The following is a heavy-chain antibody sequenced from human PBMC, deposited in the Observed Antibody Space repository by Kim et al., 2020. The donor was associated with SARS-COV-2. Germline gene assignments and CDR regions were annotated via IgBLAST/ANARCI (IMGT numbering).Heavy chain of an antibody. D-gene: IGHD2-2*01. J-gene: IGHJ5*02. V-gene: IGHV1-24*01. CDR2: FDPEDGET. CDR3: ATYGDVVVPADSLGFDP. CDR1: GYTLTELS. Sequence: ASVKVSCKVSGYTLTELSMHWVRQAPGKGLEWMGGFDPEDGETIYAQKFQGRVTMTEDTSTDTAYMELSSLRSEDTAVYYCATYGDVVVPADSLGFDPWGQGTLVTVSS.